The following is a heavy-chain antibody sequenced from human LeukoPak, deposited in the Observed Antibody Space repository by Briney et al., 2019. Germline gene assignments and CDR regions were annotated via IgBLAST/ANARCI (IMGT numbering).Heavy chain of an antibody. CDR2: ISYDGSNK. CDR3: ANLAFVVFNTAGRSYGMDV. J-gene: IGHJ6*02. V-gene: IGHV3-30*18. Sequence: GGSLRLSCAASGFTFSSYGMHWVRQAPGKGLEWVAVISYDGSNKYYADSVKGRFTISRGNSKNTLYLQMNSLRAEDTAVYYCANLAFVVFNTAGRSYGMDVWGQGTTVTVSS. D-gene: IGHD2-2*01. CDR1: GFTFSSYG.